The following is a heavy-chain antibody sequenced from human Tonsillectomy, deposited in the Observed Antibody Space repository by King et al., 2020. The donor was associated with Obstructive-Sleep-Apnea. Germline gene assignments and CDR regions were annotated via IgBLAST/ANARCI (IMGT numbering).Heavy chain of an antibody. D-gene: IGHD2-15*01. CDR2: ISGSGGCT. CDR1: GFTFSSYA. Sequence: VQLVESGGGLVHPGGSLRLSCAASGFTFSSYAMTWVRQAPGKGLGWVSAISGSGGCTYYADSVKGRFTISRDNSKNTLYLQVKSLRAEDTAVYYCAKFAGFCSGGSCYSAWFDPWGQGTLVTVSS. V-gene: IGHV3-23*04. CDR3: AKFAGFCSGGSCYSAWFDP. J-gene: IGHJ5*02.